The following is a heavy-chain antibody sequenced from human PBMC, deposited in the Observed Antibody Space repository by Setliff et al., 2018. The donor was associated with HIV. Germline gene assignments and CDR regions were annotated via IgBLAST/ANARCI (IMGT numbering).Heavy chain of an antibody. CDR2: IYKGGST. J-gene: IGHJ4*02. CDR1: GYSISSSYW. D-gene: IGHD3-3*01. CDR3: ARVPFTTGFDY. Sequence: PSETLSLTCVVSGYSISSSYWWGWIRQPPGKGLEWIGWIGYIYKGGSTYYNPSLKSRVTMSEDTSKDQFSLKLRSVTAADTAVFYCARVPFTTGFDYWGQGILVTVSS. V-gene: IGHV4-28*03.